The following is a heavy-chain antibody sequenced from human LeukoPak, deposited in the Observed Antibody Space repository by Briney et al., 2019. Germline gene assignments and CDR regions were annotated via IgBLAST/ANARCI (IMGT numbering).Heavy chain of an antibody. V-gene: IGHV3-48*03. J-gene: IGHJ4*02. Sequence: GGSLRLSCAASGFTFSSYEMNWVRQAPGKGLEWVSYISSSGSTIYYADSVKGRFTVSRDNSKNTLYLQMNSLRAEDTAVYYCVRGAYSSSWLNFDYWGQGTLVTVSS. CDR2: ISSSGSTI. CDR3: VRGAYSSSWLNFDY. D-gene: IGHD6-13*01. CDR1: GFTFSSYE.